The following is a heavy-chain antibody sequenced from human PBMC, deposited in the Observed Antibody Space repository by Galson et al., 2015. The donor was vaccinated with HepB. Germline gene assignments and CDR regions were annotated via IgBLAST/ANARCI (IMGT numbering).Heavy chain of an antibody. Sequence: ETLSLTCTVSGGSIYSSNYFWAWIRQSPGEGLMWIGSINYRGTTFYTSSLRSRVTISVDTSRNQFSLKVTSVTAADTAVYYCSALRDCTSPSCLFDPWGQGTLVTVSS. CDR3: SALRDCTSPSCLFDP. J-gene: IGHJ5*02. V-gene: IGHV4-39*01. CDR1: GGSIYSSNYF. CDR2: INYRGTT. D-gene: IGHD2-2*01.